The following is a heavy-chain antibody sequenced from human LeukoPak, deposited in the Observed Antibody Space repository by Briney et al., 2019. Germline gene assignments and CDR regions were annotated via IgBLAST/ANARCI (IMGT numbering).Heavy chain of an antibody. J-gene: IGHJ2*01. CDR1: GGSISTYY. Sequence: SETLSLTCTVSGGSISTYYWSWIRQPPGKGLEWIGYSGSTNYNPSLKSRDTISVDTSKNQFSLKLSSVTAADTAMYYCARAVSGWYFDLWGRGTLVTVSS. D-gene: IGHD3-3*01. V-gene: IGHV4-59*01. CDR3: ARAVSGWYFDL. CDR2: SGST.